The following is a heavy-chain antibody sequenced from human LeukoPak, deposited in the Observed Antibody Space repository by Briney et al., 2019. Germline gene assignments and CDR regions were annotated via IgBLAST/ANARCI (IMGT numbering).Heavy chain of an antibody. D-gene: IGHD3-3*01. CDR3: ARIHRRITIFGVVKNWFDP. CDR2: INHSGST. V-gene: IGHV4-34*01. Sequence: SETLSLTCAVYGGSFSGYYWSWIRQPPGKGLEWIGEINHSGSTNYNPSLKSRVTISVDTSKNQFSLKLSSVTAADTAVYYCARIHRRITIFGVVKNWFDPWGQGTLVTVSS. J-gene: IGHJ5*02. CDR1: GGSFSGYY.